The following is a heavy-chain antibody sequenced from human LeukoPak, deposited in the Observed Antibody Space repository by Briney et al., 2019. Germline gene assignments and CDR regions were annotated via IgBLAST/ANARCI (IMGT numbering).Heavy chain of an antibody. D-gene: IGHD3-9*01. CDR2: ISDSGGST. CDR1: GFTFSISA. CDR3: AKVSESNYDILTGYYTPYYFDY. Sequence: GGSLRLSCAASGFTFSISAVSWVRQAPGKGLEWVSGISDSGGSTFYADSVKGRFTISRDNSKNILYLQMNSLRADDTAVYYCAKVSESNYDILTGYYTPYYFDYWGQGTLVTVSS. V-gene: IGHV3-23*01. J-gene: IGHJ4*02.